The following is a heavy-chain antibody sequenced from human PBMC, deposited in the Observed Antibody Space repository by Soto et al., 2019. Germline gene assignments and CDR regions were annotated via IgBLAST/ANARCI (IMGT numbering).Heavy chain of an antibody. Sequence: PGGSLRLSCSASGFPFSSYTMYWVRQAPGRGLEWVSSISTSGSRNIFYADTETGRFPITSDKDNNIVSLYLNMMSVEDKDVYFCARDEPLFREIPRMDIWGQGTTVTVSS. J-gene: IGHJ6*01. D-gene: IGHD3-10*01. CDR1: GFPFSSYT. CDR2: STSGSRNI. CDR3: ARDEPLFREIPRMDI. V-gene: IGHV3-21*04.